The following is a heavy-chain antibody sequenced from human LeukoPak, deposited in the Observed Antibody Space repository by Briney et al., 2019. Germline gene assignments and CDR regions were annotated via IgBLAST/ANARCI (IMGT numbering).Heavy chain of an antibody. Sequence: VQPGGSLRLSCAASGFTFSSYWMSWVRQAPGKGLEWVANIKQDGSEKYHVDSVKGRFTISRDNAKNSLFLQMNSLRAEDTAVYYCAREPQCSSTSCYPWFDPWGQGTLVTVSP. CDR2: IKQDGSEK. J-gene: IGHJ5*02. CDR1: GFTFSSYW. V-gene: IGHV3-7*01. CDR3: AREPQCSSTSCYPWFDP. D-gene: IGHD2-2*01.